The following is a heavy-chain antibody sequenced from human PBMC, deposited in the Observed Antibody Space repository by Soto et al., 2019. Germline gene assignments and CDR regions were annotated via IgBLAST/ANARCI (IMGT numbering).Heavy chain of an antibody. Sequence: PGGSLRLSCAASGFTFGTFTMSWVRQAPGKGLEWVSSIGTTSTYIYYADSVRGRFTISRDNAKNSLYLQMNSLRAEDTAVYFCARVMCGDCSSYYYYSMDVWGQGTTVTV. V-gene: IGHV3-21*01. CDR3: ARVMCGDCSSYYYYSMDV. CDR2: IGTTSTYI. J-gene: IGHJ6*02. CDR1: GFTFGTFT. D-gene: IGHD2-21*02.